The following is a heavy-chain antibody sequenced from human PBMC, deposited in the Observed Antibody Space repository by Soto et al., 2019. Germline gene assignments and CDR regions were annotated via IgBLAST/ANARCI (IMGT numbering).Heavy chain of an antibody. CDR3: ARDLTIFGVVITIGDYYGMDV. CDR2: INPSGGST. D-gene: IGHD3-3*01. V-gene: IGHV1-46*01. CDR1: GYTFTSYY. J-gene: IGHJ6*02. Sequence: QVQLVQSGAEVKKPGASVKVSCKASGYTFTSYYMHWVRQAPGQGLEWMGIINPSGGSTSYAQKCQGRVTMTRETSTSTVYMELSSLRSEDTAVYYCARDLTIFGVVITIGDYYGMDVWGQGTTVTVSS.